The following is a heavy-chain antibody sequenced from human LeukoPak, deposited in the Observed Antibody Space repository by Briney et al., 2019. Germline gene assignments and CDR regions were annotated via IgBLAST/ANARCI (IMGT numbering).Heavy chain of an antibody. CDR1: GFTLSNSG. V-gene: IGHV3-33*06. CDR2: MWYDGGSQ. D-gene: IGHD6-19*01. CDR3: AKDLSRPVAGTLGYFDY. J-gene: IGHJ4*02. Sequence: PGRSLRLSCAASGFTLSNSGMHWVRQAPGKGLEWVAVMWYDGGSQYYADPVKGRFTISRENSKNTLYLQMNSLRAEDAAVYYCAKDLSRPVAGTLGYFDYWGQGTLATVSS.